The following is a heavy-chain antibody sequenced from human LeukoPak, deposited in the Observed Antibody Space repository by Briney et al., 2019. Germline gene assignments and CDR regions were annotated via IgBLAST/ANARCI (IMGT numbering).Heavy chain of an antibody. V-gene: IGHV1-8*01. Sequence: ASVKVSCKASGYTFTSYDINWVRQATGQGLERMGWMNPNSGNTGYAQKFQGRVTMTRNTSISTAYMELSSLRSEDTAVYYCARAALGDYYYYGMDVWGQGTTVTVSS. CDR1: GYTFTSYD. D-gene: IGHD6-25*01. CDR3: ARAALGDYYYYGMDV. CDR2: MNPNSGNT. J-gene: IGHJ6*02.